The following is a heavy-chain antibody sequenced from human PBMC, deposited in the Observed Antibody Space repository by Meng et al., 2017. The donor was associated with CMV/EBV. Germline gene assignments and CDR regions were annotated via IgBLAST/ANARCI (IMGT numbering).Heavy chain of an antibody. Sequence: GESLRLSCAASGFTFSSYAMHWVRQAPGKWLEWVAVISYDGSNKYYADSVKGRFTISRDNSKNTLYLQMNSLRAEDTAVYYCARESFGSHFDYWGQGTLVTVSS. J-gene: IGHJ4*02. CDR3: ARESFGSHFDY. V-gene: IGHV3-30-3*01. CDR2: ISYDGSNK. D-gene: IGHD1-26*01. CDR1: GFTFSSYA.